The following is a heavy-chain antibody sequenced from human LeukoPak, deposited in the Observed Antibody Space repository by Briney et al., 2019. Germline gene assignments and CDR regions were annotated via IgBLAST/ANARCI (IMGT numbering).Heavy chain of an antibody. CDR1: GYTFTGYY. CDR3: AREPPPADYDDAFDI. Sequence: ASVKVSCKASGYTFTGYYMHWVRQAPGQGLEWMGWINPNSGGTNYAQKFQGRVTMTRDTSISTAYMELSRLRSDDTAVYYCAREPPPADYDDAFDIWAKGQWSPSLQ. D-gene: IGHD4-17*01. V-gene: IGHV1-2*02. J-gene: IGHJ3*02. CDR2: INPNSGGT.